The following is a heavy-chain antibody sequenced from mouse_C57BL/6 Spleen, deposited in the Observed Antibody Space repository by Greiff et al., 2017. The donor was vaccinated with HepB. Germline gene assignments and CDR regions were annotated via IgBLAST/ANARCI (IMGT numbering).Heavy chain of an antibody. V-gene: IGHV1-55*01. CDR3: ANSEGKNWDVRFAY. D-gene: IGHD4-1*01. J-gene: IGHJ3*01. Sequence: VQLQQSGAELVKPGASVKMSCKASGYTFTSYWITWVKQRPGQGLEWIGDIYPGSGSTNYNEKFKSKATLTVDTSSSTAYMQLSSLTSEDSAVYYGANSEGKNWDVRFAYWGQGTLVTVSA. CDR1: GYTFTSYW. CDR2: IYPGSGST.